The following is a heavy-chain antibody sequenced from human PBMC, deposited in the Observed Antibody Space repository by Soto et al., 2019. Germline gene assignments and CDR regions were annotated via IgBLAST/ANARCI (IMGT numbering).Heavy chain of an antibody. CDR2: ISGSGGST. J-gene: IGHJ6*03. D-gene: IGHD2-8*01. Sequence: GGSLRLSCAASGFTFSSYAMSWVRQAPGKGLEWVSAISGSGGSTYYADSVKGRFTISRDNSKNTLYLQMNSLRAEDTAVYYCARDGDCTTGVCVYYYYYMDVWGKGTTVTVSS. CDR1: GFTFSSYA. CDR3: ARDGDCTTGVCVYYYYYMDV. V-gene: IGHV3-23*01.